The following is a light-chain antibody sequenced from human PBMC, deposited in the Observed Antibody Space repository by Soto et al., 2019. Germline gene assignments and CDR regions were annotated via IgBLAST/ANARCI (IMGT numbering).Light chain of an antibody. CDR3: HQYGSSTGYT. J-gene: IGKJ2*01. CDR2: GAS. CDR1: QSVSSSY. Sequence: EIVLTQSPGTLSLSPGETATLSSMASQSVSSSYLAWYQQKPGQAPMLLIYGASISATGIPDRFSGSGSGTDFTLTISRLEPEHFAVYYCHQYGSSTGYTFGQGTKLESK. V-gene: IGKV3-20*01.